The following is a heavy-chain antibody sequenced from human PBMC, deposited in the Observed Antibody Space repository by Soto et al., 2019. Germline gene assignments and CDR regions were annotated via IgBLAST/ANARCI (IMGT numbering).Heavy chain of an antibody. V-gene: IGHV3-74*01. Sequence: EVQLVESGGGLVRPGGSLRLSCAASGFTFSYYWMHWVRQAPGKGLVWVSRIYSDGSSTTYADCVKGRFIISRENARNTVDLQMNSGRVEETAVYCCARGDRGAFDLWGPGTLVTVSS. D-gene: IGHD1-26*01. CDR2: IYSDGSST. CDR1: GFTFSYYW. CDR3: ARGDRGAFDL. J-gene: IGHJ3*01.